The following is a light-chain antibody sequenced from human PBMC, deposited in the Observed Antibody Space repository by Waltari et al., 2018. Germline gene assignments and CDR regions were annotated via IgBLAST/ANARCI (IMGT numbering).Light chain of an antibody. J-gene: IGKJ1*01. CDR2: GAS. V-gene: IGKV3-15*01. CDR1: QSVSSN. CDR3: QQYNNWLGT. Sequence: EIVMTQSPATLSVSPGERATLSRRASQSVSSNLAWYQQKPGQAPGLLIYGASTRATGIPARFSGSGSGTEFTLTISSLQSEDFAVYYCQQYNNWLGTFGQGTKVEIK.